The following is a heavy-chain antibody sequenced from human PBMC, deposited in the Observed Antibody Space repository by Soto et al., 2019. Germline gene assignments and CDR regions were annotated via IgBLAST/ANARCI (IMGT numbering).Heavy chain of an antibody. CDR1: GGSISSGGYY. Sequence: SETLSLTCTVSGGSISSGGYYWSWIRQHPGKGLEWIGYIYYSGSTYYNPSLKRRVTISVDTSKNQFSLKLSSVTAADTAVYYCASGYCGGGSCYPAHWGQGTLVTVSS. J-gene: IGHJ4*02. CDR2: IYYSGST. CDR3: ASGYCGGGSCYPAH. D-gene: IGHD2-15*01. V-gene: IGHV4-31*03.